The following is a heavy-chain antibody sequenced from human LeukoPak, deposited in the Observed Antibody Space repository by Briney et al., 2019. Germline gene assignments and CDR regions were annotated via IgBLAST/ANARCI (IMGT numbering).Heavy chain of an antibody. V-gene: IGHV3-30*04. J-gene: IGHJ4*02. Sequence: GGSLRLSCAASGFTFSSYAMHWVRQAPGKGLEWVAGISYDGSNKYYADSVKGRFTISTDNSKHTLYLQMNSLRAEDTAVYYCARGVDYDILTGYDYWGQGTLVTVSS. CDR2: ISYDGSNK. CDR1: GFTFSSYA. D-gene: IGHD3-9*01. CDR3: ARGVDYDILTGYDY.